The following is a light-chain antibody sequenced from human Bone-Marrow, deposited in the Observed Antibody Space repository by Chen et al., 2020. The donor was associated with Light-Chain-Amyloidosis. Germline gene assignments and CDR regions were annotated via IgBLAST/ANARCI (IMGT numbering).Light chain of an antibody. J-gene: IGLJ2*01. CDR1: SSDVGGFNY. Sequence: QSALTQPASVSGSPGQSITISCRGSSSDVGGFNYVSWYQQHPGKAPKLVICDVNNRPSGISDRFSGSKSGNTASLTISGLQAEDEADYYCSSFTSSGTLIFGGGTKLTVL. CDR2: DVN. V-gene: IGLV2-14*03. CDR3: SSFTSSGTLI.